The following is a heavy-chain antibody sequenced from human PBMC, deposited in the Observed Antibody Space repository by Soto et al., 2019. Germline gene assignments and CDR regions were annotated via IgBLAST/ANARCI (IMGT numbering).Heavy chain of an antibody. CDR1: GYSFTSYW. V-gene: IGHV5-51*01. D-gene: IGHD1-26*01. CDR2: IYPGDSDT. CDR3: ARTSGDYFYYFDY. J-gene: IGHJ4*02. Sequence: GESLKISCKGSGYSFTSYWIVWVRQMPGKGLEWMGIIYPGDSDTRYSPSFQGQVNISADKSISTAYLQWSSPKASDTAMYYCARTSGDYFYYFDYWGQGTLVTVSS.